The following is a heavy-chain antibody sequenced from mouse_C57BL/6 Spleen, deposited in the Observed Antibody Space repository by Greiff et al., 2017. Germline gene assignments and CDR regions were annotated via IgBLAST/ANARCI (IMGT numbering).Heavy chain of an antibody. CDR1: GYTFTSYW. CDR3: ARSEVGVPRYFDV. V-gene: IGHV1-50*01. D-gene: IGHD1-1*01. Sequence: QVQLQQPGAELVKPGASVKLSCKASGYTFTSYWMQWVKQRPGQGLEWIGEIDPSDSYTNYNQKFKGKATLTVDTSSSTAYMQLSSLTSEDSAVYYCARSEVGVPRYFDVWGTGTTVTVSS. CDR2: IDPSDSYT. J-gene: IGHJ1*03.